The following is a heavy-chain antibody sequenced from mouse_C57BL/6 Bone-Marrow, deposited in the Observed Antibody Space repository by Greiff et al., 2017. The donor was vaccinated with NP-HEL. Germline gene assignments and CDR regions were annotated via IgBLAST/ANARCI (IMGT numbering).Heavy chain of an antibody. CDR2: ISNGGGST. J-gene: IGHJ2*01. CDR1: GFTFSDYY. V-gene: IGHV5-12*01. Sequence: EVQLVESGGGLVQPGGSLKLSCAASGFTFSDYYMYWVRQTPEKRLEWVAYISNGGGSTYYPDTVKGRFTISRDNAKNTLYLQMRRLKSEDTAMYYCARQGYYPYYFDYWGQGTTLTVSS. CDR3: ARQGYYPYYFDY. D-gene: IGHD2-3*01.